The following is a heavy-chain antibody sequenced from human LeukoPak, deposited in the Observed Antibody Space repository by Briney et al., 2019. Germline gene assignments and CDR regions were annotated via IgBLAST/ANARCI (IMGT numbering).Heavy chain of an antibody. V-gene: IGHV1-2*02. D-gene: IGHD3-22*01. CDR1: GYTFTGYY. Sequence: ASVKVSCKASGYTFTGYYMHWVRQAPGQGLEWMGWINPNSGGTNYAQKFQGRVTMTRDTSISTAYMELSRLRSDDTAVYYCARGEGRYYDSSGPGNYWGQGTLVTVSS. CDR2: INPNSGGT. J-gene: IGHJ4*02. CDR3: ARGEGRYYDSSGPGNY.